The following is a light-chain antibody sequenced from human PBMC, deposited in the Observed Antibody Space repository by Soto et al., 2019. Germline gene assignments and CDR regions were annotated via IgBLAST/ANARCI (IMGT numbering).Light chain of an antibody. J-gene: IGLJ2*01. Sequence: SYELTQPPSVSVAPGKTTRITCGGNKIGSKSVHWYQQKPGQAPVLVIYYDSDRPSGIPERFSGSNSGNTATLTISRVEAGDEADYYCQVWDSSSDHPVVFGGRTKLTVL. CDR1: KIGSKS. V-gene: IGLV3-21*04. CDR3: QVWDSSSDHPVV. CDR2: YDS.